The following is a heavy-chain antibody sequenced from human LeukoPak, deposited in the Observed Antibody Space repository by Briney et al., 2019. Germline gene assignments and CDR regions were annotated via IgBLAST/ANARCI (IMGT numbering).Heavy chain of an antibody. V-gene: IGHV3-7*05. CDR3: ARDLTLYNYGMDV. J-gene: IGHJ6*02. CDR2: IKQDGSGK. Sequence: GSLRLSCTASGFTFSNYWMTWVRQAPGKGLEWVANIKQDGSGKYYVDSVKGRFTISRDNAKNSLYLQMNSLRAEDTAVYYCARDLTLYNYGMDVWGQGTTVTVSS. CDR1: GFTFSNYW.